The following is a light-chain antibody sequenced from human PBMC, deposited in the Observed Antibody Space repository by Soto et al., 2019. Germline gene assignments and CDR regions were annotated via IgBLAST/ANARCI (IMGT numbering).Light chain of an antibody. CDR1: QSVSSY. V-gene: IGKV3-11*01. J-gene: IGKJ2*01. CDR2: DAS. CDR3: HQRSDWPIT. Sequence: EIVLTQSPATLSLSPGERATLSCRASQSVSSYLAWYQQKPGQAPRLLIYDASNRATGIPARFSGSRSGTDFTLTISSLEPEDFAVYYCHQRSDWPITFGQGTKLQ.